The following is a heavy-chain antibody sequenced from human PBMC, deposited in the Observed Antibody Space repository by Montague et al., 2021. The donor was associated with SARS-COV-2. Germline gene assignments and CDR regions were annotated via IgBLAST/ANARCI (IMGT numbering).Heavy chain of an antibody. CDR3: ARDLRRGFDP. CDR1: GRSTSSSSYY. CDR2: IYYSGST. J-gene: IGHJ5*02. V-gene: IGHV4-39*07. Sequence: SETLSLTCTVSGRSTSSSSYYWGRIRKPLGKGQEWIGCIYYSGSTYYNPSLKSRVTISVDTSKNQFSLKLSSVTAADTAVYYCARDLRRGFDPWGQGTLVTVSS. D-gene: IGHD3-10*01.